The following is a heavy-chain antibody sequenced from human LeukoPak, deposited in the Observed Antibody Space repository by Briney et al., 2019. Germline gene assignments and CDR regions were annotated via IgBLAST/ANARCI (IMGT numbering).Heavy chain of an antibody. J-gene: IGHJ4*02. CDR3: ARGGTWDWLTLYYFDY. V-gene: IGHV1-46*01. CDR2: INPSGGST. D-gene: IGHD3/OR15-3a*01. Sequence: GASVKVSCKASGYTFTSYYMHWVRQAPGQGLEWMGIINPSGGSTSYAQKFQGRVTMTRDTSTSTVYMELSSLRSEDTAVYYCARGGTWDWLTLYYFDYWGQGTLVTVSS. CDR1: GYTFTSYY.